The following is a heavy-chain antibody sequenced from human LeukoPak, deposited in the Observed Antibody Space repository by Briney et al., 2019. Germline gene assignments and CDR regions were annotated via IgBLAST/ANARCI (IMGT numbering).Heavy chain of an antibody. J-gene: IGHJ6*03. Sequence: AVKVSCKASGGTFSSYTINWVRQAPVQGLEWMGGIIPIFGTAYYAQKFQGRVTITAAESTSTAYMELSSLKSEDTAVYYCARGSMGGIYYYYYYMDVWGKGTTVTISS. CDR1: GGTFSSYT. CDR2: IIPIFGTA. CDR3: ARGSMGGIYYYYYYMDV. V-gene: IGHV1-69*13. D-gene: IGHD1-26*01.